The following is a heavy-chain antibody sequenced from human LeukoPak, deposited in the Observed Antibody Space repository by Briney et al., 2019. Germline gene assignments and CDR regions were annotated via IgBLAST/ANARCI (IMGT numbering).Heavy chain of an antibody. V-gene: IGHV4-39*01. Sequence: PSETLSLTCTVSGGSISSSRYYWGWIRQPPGKGLEWIGNIYFSGSTSYNPSLKSRVTVSVDTSKSQFSLKLSSVTAADTAVYYCARLAKRSYDDNTGARFDYWGQGTLVTVSS. J-gene: IGHJ4*02. CDR2: IYFSGST. CDR3: ARLAKRSYDDNTGARFDY. CDR1: GGSISSSRYY. D-gene: IGHD3-22*01.